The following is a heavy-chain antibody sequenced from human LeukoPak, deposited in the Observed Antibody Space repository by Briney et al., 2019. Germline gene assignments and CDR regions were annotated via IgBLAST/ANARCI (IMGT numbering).Heavy chain of an antibody. Sequence: GASVKVSCKASGYTFTSYDINWVRQATGQGLEWMGWINTNTGNPTFAQGFTGRFVFSLDTSVSTAYLQISSLKAEDTAVYYCARGPTYSSGYRFDYWGQGTLVTVSS. J-gene: IGHJ4*02. V-gene: IGHV7-4-1*02. CDR3: ARGPTYSSGYRFDY. CDR1: GYTFTSYD. CDR2: INTNTGNP. D-gene: IGHD3-22*01.